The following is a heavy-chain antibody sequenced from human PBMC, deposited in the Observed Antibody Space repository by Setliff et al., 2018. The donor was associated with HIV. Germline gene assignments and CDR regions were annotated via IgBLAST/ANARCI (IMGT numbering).Heavy chain of an antibody. CDR2: MNPNSGGA. D-gene: IGHD3-10*01. V-gene: IGHV1-2*02. J-gene: IGHJ6*03. CDR3: ARKRKDYYGSGSYSGFYYYYHMDV. Sequence: ASVKVSCKASGYTFSAYYVHWVRQAPGQGLEWMGWMNPNSGGASYAQVFQGRVNMTRDSSINTAYLELNNLTSDDSAIYYCARKRKDYYGSGSYSGFYYYYHMDVWGQGTTVTVSS. CDR1: GYTFSAYY.